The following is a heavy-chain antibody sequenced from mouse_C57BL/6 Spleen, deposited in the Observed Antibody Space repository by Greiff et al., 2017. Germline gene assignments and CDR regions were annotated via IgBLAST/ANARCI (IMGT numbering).Heavy chain of an antibody. V-gene: IGHV1-55*01. J-gene: IGHJ1*03. CDR1: GYTFTSYW. Sequence: QVQLKQPGAELVKPGASVKMSCKASGYTFTSYWITWVKQRPGQGLEWIGDIYPGSGSTNYNEKFKSKATLTVDTSSSTAYMQLSSLTSEDSAVFDCAKSTTVVARYFDVWGTGTTVTVSS. D-gene: IGHD1-1*01. CDR3: AKSTTVVARYFDV. CDR2: IYPGSGST.